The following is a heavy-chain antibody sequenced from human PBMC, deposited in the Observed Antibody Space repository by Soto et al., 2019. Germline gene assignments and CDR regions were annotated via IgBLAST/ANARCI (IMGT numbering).Heavy chain of an antibody. CDR1: GYTFTNYA. Sequence: QVQLVQSGAEVKKPGASVKVSCKASGYTFTNYAMHWVRQAPGQRPEWMGWINAGNGNTKFSQRFQGRVTITRDTSANIAYMELSSLTSEDTAVYYCARAGFCSTTSCSDDFVIWGQGTMVTVSS. D-gene: IGHD2-2*01. CDR3: ARAGFCSTTSCSDDFVI. V-gene: IGHV1-3*01. J-gene: IGHJ3*02. CDR2: INAGNGNT.